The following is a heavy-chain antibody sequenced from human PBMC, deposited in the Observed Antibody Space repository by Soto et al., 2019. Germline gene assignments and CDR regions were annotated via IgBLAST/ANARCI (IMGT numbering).Heavy chain of an antibody. V-gene: IGHV1-18*01. D-gene: IGHD3-22*01. CDR3: ARAVCDTSGYCHFAY. Sequence: ASVKVSCKASGYTFTSYGISWVRQAPGQGLEWMGWISAYNGNTNYAQKLQGRVTMTTDTSKNQFSLQLNSVTPEDTAVYYCARAVCDTSGYCHFAYWGQGALVTVSS. J-gene: IGHJ4*02. CDR1: GYTFTSYG. CDR2: ISAYNGNT.